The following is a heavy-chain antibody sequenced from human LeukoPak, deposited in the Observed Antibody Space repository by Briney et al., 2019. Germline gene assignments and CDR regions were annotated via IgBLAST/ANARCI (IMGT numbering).Heavy chain of an antibody. CDR2: INHSGST. Sequence: SETLSPTCAVYGGSFSGYYWSWIRQPPGKGLEWIGEINHSGSTNYNPSLKSRVTISVDTSKNQFSLKLSSVTAADTAVYYCARSLITFGGVRRGNWFDPWGQGTLVTVSS. D-gene: IGHD3-16*01. J-gene: IGHJ5*02. CDR3: ARSLITFGGVRRGNWFDP. V-gene: IGHV4-34*01. CDR1: GGSFSGYY.